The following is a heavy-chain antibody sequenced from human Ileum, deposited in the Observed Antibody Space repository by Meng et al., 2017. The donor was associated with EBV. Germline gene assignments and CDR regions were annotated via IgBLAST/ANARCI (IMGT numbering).Heavy chain of an antibody. Sequence: QVTLQVSAPGLVKPYQTLALICTVSGGSISSSNYYWSWIRQPPGKGLEWSGHIYNSGSTYYNPSLKSRITISVDTSKNQFSLKLSSVTAADTAVYYCARGQKGYLDLWGRGTLVTVSS. V-gene: IGHV4-30-4*01. CDR1: GGSISSSNYY. CDR2: IYNSGST. J-gene: IGHJ2*01. CDR3: ARGQKGYLDL.